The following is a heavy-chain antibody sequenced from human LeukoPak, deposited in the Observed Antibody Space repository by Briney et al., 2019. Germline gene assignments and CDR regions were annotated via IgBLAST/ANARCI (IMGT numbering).Heavy chain of an antibody. J-gene: IGHJ4*02. CDR1: GGSVSSGTYY. D-gene: IGHD6-6*01. CDR2: IYYSGNT. CDR3: ARDLVAGHSSSSPN. Sequence: PSETLSLTCTVSGGSVSSGTYYWSWIRQPPGKGLEWIGYIYYSGNTEYNPSLKSRVTILLDTSKNQFSLKLSSVTAADTAVYYCARDLVAGHSSSSPNWGQGTLVTVSS. V-gene: IGHV4-61*01.